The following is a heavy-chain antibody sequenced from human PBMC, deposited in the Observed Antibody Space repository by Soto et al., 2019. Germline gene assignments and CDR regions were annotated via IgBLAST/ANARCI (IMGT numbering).Heavy chain of an antibody. J-gene: IGHJ3*02. Sequence: SETLSLTCTVSGGSISSRSYYWGWIRQPPGKGLEWIGSIYYSGSTYYNPSLKSRVTISVDTSKNQFSLKLSSVTAADTAVYYCARLSITMIVVAKEAFDIWGQGTMVTVSS. CDR2: IYYSGST. CDR1: GGSISSRSYY. V-gene: IGHV4-39*01. D-gene: IGHD3-22*01. CDR3: ARLSITMIVVAKEAFDI.